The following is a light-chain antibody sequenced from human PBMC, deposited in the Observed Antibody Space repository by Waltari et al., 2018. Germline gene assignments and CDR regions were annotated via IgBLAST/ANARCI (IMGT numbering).Light chain of an antibody. V-gene: IGLV3-1*01. J-gene: IGLJ1*01. Sequence: SYELIQPPSVSVTPGQTASITCSGDKLGYKYVCWYQQKPGQSPVLVIYQSTKRPSGIPERFSGSNSGNTATLTISGTQAVDEADYYCQAWDSTTAHYVLGTGTKVTVL. CDR1: KLGYKY. CDR3: QAWDSTTAHYV. CDR2: QST.